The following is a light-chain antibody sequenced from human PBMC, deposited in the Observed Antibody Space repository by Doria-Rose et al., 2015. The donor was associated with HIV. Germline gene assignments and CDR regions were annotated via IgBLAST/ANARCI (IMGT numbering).Light chain of an antibody. Sequence: TQSPSSFSASTGDRVTITCRASQGISSYLAWYQQKPGKAPNLLIYAASTLRSGVPSRFGGSGSGTDFTLTISCLQSEDFATYYCQQYYSYPRAFGQGTRLEIK. CDR3: QQYYSYPRA. J-gene: IGKJ5*01. CDR1: QGISSY. CDR2: AAS. V-gene: IGKV1-8*01.